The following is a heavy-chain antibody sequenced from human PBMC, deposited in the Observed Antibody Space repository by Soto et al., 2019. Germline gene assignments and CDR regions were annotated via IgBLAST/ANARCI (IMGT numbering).Heavy chain of an antibody. CDR1: GGTFRSNG. Sequence: QVQLVQSGAEVKKPGSSVKVSCKASGGTFRSNGISWVRQAPGQGLEWLGGIIPIGHTARYAQTFRGRVTITADESTTTAYMELSSLISEDTAVYYCAMITMIHSFDPWGQGTLVTVSS. D-gene: IGHD3-22*01. CDR2: IIPIGHTA. J-gene: IGHJ5*02. V-gene: IGHV1-69*01. CDR3: AMITMIHSFDP.